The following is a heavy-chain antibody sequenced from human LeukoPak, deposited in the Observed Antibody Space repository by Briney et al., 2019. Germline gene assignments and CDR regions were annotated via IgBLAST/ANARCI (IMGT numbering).Heavy chain of an antibody. CDR2: INTNTGNP. D-gene: IGHD2-21*02. CDR1: GYTFTSYA. J-gene: IGHJ4*02. V-gene: IGHV7-4-1*02. CDR3: ARDPDPYCGGDCYSGGNFDY. Sequence: ASVKVSCKASGYTFTSYAMNWVRQAPGQGLEWMGWINTNTGNPTYAQGFTGRFVFSLDTSVSTAYLQISSLKAEVTAVYYCARDPDPYCGGDCYSGGNFDYWGQGTLVTVSS.